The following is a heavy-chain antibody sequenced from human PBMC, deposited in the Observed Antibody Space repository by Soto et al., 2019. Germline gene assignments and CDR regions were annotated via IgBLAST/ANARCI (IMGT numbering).Heavy chain of an antibody. CDR2: SYYTGST. J-gene: IGHJ6*02. V-gene: IGHV4-30-4*01. Sequence: QVQLQESGPGVVKPSQTLSLTCTVSGGSFSSVDYYWSWVRQPPGKGLEGIGYSYYTGSTFNNPSLKSRVSISRDTSKNQFSLKLSSVTAADTAVYYCARIHFGDEPSYYYYGMDVWGQGTTVTVSS. CDR1: GGSFSSVDYY. D-gene: IGHD4-17*01. CDR3: ARIHFGDEPSYYYYGMDV.